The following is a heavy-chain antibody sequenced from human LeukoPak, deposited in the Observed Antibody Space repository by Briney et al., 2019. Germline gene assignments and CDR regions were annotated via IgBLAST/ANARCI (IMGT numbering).Heavy chain of an antibody. V-gene: IGHV1-69*06. Sequence: SVKVSCKASGGTFSSYAISWVRQAPGQGLEWMGGIIPIFGTANYAQKFQGRVTITADKSTSTAYMELSSLRSEDTAVYYCARDYGDYRGPFDYWGQGTLVTVSS. CDR3: ARDYGDYRGPFDY. CDR2: IIPIFGTA. CDR1: GGTFSSYA. D-gene: IGHD4-17*01. J-gene: IGHJ4*02.